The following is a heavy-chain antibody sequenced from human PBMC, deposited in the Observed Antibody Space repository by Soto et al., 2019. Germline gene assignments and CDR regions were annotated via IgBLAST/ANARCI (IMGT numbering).Heavy chain of an antibody. CDR2: VHNSGTT. V-gene: IGHV4-59*01. CDR3: ARRWSGTDY. D-gene: IGHD3-10*01. Sequence: QVHLQESGPGLVKPSETLSLTCTVSGGSISIYYWNWIRQPPGKGLEWIGYVHNSGTTSYNPSLGSRVTMSLDTSKNQFSLRLTSATAADTAVYYCARRWSGTDYWGQGTLVTVSS. J-gene: IGHJ4*02. CDR1: GGSISIYY.